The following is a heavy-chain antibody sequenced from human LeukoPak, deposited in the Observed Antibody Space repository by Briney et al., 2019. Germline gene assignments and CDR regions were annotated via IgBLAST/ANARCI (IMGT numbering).Heavy chain of an antibody. CDR1: GFTSNDYY. CDR3: ATDGAGFDT. Sequence: PGGSLRLSCAASGFTSNDYYMSWIRQAPGKGLEWLSYINIGGTNTHYADSVKGRFTISRDNAKKSLYLEMNNLRAEDTAVCYCATDGAGFDTWGQGVLVTVSS. CDR2: INIGGTNT. V-gene: IGHV3-11*01. J-gene: IGHJ5*02.